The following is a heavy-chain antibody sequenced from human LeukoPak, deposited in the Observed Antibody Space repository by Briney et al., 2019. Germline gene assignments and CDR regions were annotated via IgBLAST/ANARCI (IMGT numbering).Heavy chain of an antibody. CDR2: IYTSGST. V-gene: IGHV4-4*07. D-gene: IGHD3-22*01. J-gene: IGHJ6*03. CDR1: GGSISSYY. CDR3: ARVAPRNYYDSSGYYYAPFYYYYYMDV. Sequence: PSETLSLTCTVSGGSISSYYWSWIRQPAGKGPEWIGRIYTSGSTNYNPSLKSRVTMSVDTSKNQFSLKLSSVTAADTAVYYCARVAPRNYYDSSGYYYAPFYYYYYMDVWGKGTTVTISS.